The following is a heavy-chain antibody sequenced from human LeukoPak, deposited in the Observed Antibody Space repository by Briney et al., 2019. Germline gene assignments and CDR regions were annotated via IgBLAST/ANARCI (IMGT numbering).Heavy chain of an antibody. J-gene: IGHJ6*03. Sequence: GGSLRLSCAASGFTFSGSAMHWVRQASGKGLECVGRIRSKANSYATAYAASVKGRFTISRDDSKNTAYLQMNSLKTEDTAVYYCTRTRGPDYYGSGYYYYYYMDVWGKGTTVTVSS. CDR1: GFTFSGSA. CDR2: IRSKANSYAT. V-gene: IGHV3-73*01. CDR3: TRTRGPDYYGSGYYYYYYMDV. D-gene: IGHD3-10*01.